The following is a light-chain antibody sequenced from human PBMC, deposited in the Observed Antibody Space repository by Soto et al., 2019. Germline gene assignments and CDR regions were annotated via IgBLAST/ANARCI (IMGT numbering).Light chain of an antibody. CDR3: QQYNNWPPAYT. CDR2: GAS. V-gene: IGKV3-15*01. J-gene: IGKJ2*01. CDR1: QSVSSN. Sequence: EIVMTQSPATLSVSPGERATLSCRASQSVSSNLAWYQQKPGQAPRLLIYGASTRATGIPARFSGSGSGTDFTLTLSSLLSEDFAVYYCQQYNNWPPAYTFGQGTKLEMK.